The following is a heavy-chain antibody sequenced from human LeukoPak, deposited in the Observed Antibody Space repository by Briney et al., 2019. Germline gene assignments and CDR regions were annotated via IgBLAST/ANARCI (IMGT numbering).Heavy chain of an antibody. J-gene: IGHJ4*02. V-gene: IGHV3-66*01. CDR1: GFTVGKNY. D-gene: IGHD2-8*01. CDR2: IFSHGET. CDR3: ARDPPAVSINTYA. Sequence: GGSLRLSCAASGFTVGKNYMNWVRQAPGKGLEWVSLIFSHGETSYADSVKGRFTISRDNSKNTLYLQMNGLRVEDMAVYYCARDPPAVSINTYAWGQGTLVTVSS.